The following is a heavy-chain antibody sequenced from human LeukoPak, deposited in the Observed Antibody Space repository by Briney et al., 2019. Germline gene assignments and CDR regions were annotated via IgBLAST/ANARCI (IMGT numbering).Heavy chain of an antibody. CDR2: ISSSGSTI. CDR3: ARAESIAVAGNYYYGMDV. D-gene: IGHD6-19*01. J-gene: IGHJ6*02. CDR1: GFTFSDYY. Sequence: GGSLRLSCAASGFTFSDYYMSWIRQAPGKGLEWVSYISSSGSTIYYAGSVKGRFTISRDNAKNSLYLQMNSLRAEDTAVYYCARAESIAVAGNYYYGMDVWGQGTTVTVSS. V-gene: IGHV3-11*01.